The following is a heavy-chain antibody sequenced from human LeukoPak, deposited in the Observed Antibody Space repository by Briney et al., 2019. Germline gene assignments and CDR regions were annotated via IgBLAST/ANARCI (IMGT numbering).Heavy chain of an antibody. V-gene: IGHV4-59*01. CDR1: GGSISSYY. CDR2: IYYSGST. D-gene: IGHD6-13*01. Sequence: SETLSLTCTVSGGSISSYYRSWIRQPPGKGLEWIGYIYYSGSTNYNPSLKSRVTISVDTSKNQFSLKLSSVTAADTAVYYCARGGSWYVSDYYYYGMDVWGQGTTVTVSS. J-gene: IGHJ6*02. CDR3: ARGGSWYVSDYYYYGMDV.